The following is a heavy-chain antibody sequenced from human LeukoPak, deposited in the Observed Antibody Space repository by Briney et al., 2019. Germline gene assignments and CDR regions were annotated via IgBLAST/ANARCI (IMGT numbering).Heavy chain of an antibody. CDR1: GYSFTSYY. D-gene: IGHD6-13*01. V-gene: IGHV1-2*02. Sequence: ASVKVSCKPSGYSFTSYYIHWVRQAPGQGLEWMGWINPSSGGTEYAQKFQGRVTMTGDTSSSTAYMELSRLRSDDTAVYYCARDRGSSWYVDYWGQGTLVTVSS. CDR2: INPSSGGT. CDR3: ARDRGSSWYVDY. J-gene: IGHJ4*02.